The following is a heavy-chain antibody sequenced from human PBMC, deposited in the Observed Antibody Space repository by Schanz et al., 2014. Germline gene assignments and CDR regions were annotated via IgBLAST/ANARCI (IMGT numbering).Heavy chain of an antibody. D-gene: IGHD6-13*01. CDR3: ARCQIMAAPGQVEY. J-gene: IGHJ4*01. CDR1: GFTFSSYA. Sequence: EVQLVESGGGLVQPGGSLRLSCAASGFTFSSYAMSWVRQAPGKGLEWVSGISGSGGSTYYADSVEGRFTISRDNTKNSMYLQMNSLRSENAAVYYWARCQIMAAPGQVEYWGHGTLVTVSS. CDR2: ISGSGGST. V-gene: IGHV3-23*04.